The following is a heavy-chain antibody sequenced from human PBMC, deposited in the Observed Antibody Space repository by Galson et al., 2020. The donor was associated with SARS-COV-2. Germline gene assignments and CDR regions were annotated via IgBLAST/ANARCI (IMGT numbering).Heavy chain of an antibody. CDR3: AKRSAYDDIDPLVDS. Sequence: GGSLRLSCAASGFSFGTYGMNWVRQAPGKGLEWVSSISYSGDDTYYADSVKGRFTVSRDNSRNTLYLQMSSLRGEDTAVYYCAKRSAYDDIDPLVDSCGQGTLVTVSS. CDR1: GFSFGTYG. V-gene: IGHV3-23*01. J-gene: IGHJ4*02. CDR2: ISYSGDDT. D-gene: IGHD2-15*01.